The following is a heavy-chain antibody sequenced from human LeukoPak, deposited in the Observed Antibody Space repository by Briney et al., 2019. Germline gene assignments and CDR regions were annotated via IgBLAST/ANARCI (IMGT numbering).Heavy chain of an antibody. CDR2: INHSGST. Sequence: PSETLSLTCAVYGGSFSGYYWSWIRQPPGKGLEWIGEINHSGSTNYNPSLKSRVTISVDTSKNQFSLKLSSVTAADTAVYYCARGSASSSEGYAFDIWGQGTMVTVCS. J-gene: IGHJ3*02. CDR1: GGSFSGYY. V-gene: IGHV4-34*01. CDR3: ARGSASSSEGYAFDI. D-gene: IGHD6-13*01.